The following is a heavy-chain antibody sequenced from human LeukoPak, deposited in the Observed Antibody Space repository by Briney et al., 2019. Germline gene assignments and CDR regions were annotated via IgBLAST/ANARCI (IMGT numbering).Heavy chain of an antibody. J-gene: IGHJ3*02. V-gene: IGHV1-18*01. CDR2: ISVYNGNT. CDR3: ARDYKRWFGELSEDAFDI. Sequence: ASVKVSCKASGYTFTNYGISWVRQAPGQGLEWMGWISVYNGNTNYAQKLQGRVTMTTDTSTSTAYMELRSLRSDDTAVYYCARDYKRWFGELSEDAFDIWGQGTMVTVSS. CDR1: GYTFTNYG. D-gene: IGHD3-10*01.